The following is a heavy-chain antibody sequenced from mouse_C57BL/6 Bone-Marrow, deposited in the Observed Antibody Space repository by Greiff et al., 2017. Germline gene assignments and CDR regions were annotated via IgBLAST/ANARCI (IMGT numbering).Heavy chain of an antibody. CDR3: SEDSAVYYCASVYYGSSYDYFDY. CDR2: GQGLEWIG. V-gene: IGHV1-87*01. D-gene: IGHD1-1*01. J-gene: IGHJ2*01. Sequence: QVQLKESGPELARPWASVKISCQAFYTFSRRVHFAIRDTNYWMQWVKQRPGQGLEWIGAIYPGNGDTSYNQKFKGKATLTADKASSTAYMQLSILTSEDSAVYYCASVYYGSSYDYFDYWGQGTTLTVSS. CDR1: YTFSRRVH.